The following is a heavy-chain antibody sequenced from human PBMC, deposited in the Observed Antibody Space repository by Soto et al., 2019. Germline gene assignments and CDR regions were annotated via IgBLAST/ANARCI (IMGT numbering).Heavy chain of an antibody. J-gene: IGHJ5*02. V-gene: IGHV3-23*01. Sequence: EVQLLESGGGLVQPGGSLRLSCAASGFTFSSYAMSWVRQAPGKGLEWVSAIGGSGGSTYYADSVKGRFTISRDNSKNTLYLQMNSLRAEDTAVYYCAKEEYCSGGSCYGGNWFDPWGQGTLVTVSS. CDR3: AKEEYCSGGSCYGGNWFDP. CDR2: IGGSGGST. CDR1: GFTFSSYA. D-gene: IGHD2-15*01.